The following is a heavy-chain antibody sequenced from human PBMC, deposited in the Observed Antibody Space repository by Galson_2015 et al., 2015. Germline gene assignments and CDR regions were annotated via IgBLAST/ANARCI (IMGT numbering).Heavy chain of an antibody. CDR3: ARESMVTTAPLFDY. J-gene: IGHJ4*02. CDR2: VYNGGST. Sequence: SLRLSCAASGFTFSDYYMCWVRQAPGKGLEWVSVVYNGGSTYYADSVKGRFTISRDNSKNTLYLQMNSLRAEDTAVYYCARESMVTTAPLFDYWGQGTLVTVSS. CDR1: GFTFSDYY. V-gene: IGHV3-66*02. D-gene: IGHD4-11*01.